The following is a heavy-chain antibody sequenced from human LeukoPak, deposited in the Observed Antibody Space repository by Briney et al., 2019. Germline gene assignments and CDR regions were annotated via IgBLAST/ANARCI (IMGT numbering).Heavy chain of an antibody. J-gene: IGHJ4*02. CDR1: GGSISSYY. CDR2: IYSSGST. Sequence: PSETLSLTRSVSGGSISSYYWSGVRQPAGKGLEWIGRIYSSGSTNYNPSLNSRATMSVDTSNNQFSLRLTSVTAADTAVYYCARGTTAAAGIFDCWGQGTLVTVSS. D-gene: IGHD6-13*01. CDR3: ARGTTAAAGIFDC. V-gene: IGHV4-4*07.